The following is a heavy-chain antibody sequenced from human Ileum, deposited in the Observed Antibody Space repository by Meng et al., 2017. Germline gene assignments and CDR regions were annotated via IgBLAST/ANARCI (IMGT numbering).Heavy chain of an antibody. V-gene: IGHV3-23*01. D-gene: IGHD6-13*01. Sequence: GESLKISCAASGFTFSSSAMSCVRQAPGKGLEWVSSINDRGEDTYYADSVKGRFTISRDNSQNTLFLQMKSLRAEDTAIYYCAKGGISTTGPDYWGQGTLVTVSS. CDR2: INDRGEDT. CDR3: AKGGISTTGPDY. J-gene: IGHJ4*02. CDR1: GFTFSSSA.